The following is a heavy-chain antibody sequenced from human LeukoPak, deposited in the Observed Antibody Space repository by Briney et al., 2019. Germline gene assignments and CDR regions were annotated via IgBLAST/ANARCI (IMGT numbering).Heavy chain of an antibody. CDR2: IIPILGIA. V-gene: IGHV1-69*04. CDR1: GGTFSSYA. CDR3: AGAEVVVVAAPIDY. D-gene: IGHD2-15*01. Sequence: GASVKVSCKASGGTFSSYAISWVRQAPGQGLEWMGRIIPILGIANYAQKFQGRVTITADKSTSTAYMELSSLRSEDTAVYYCAGAEVVVVAAPIDYWGQGTLVTVSS. J-gene: IGHJ4*02.